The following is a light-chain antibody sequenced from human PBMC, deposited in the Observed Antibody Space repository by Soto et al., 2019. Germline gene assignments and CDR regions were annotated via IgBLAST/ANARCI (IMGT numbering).Light chain of an antibody. CDR2: SND. CDR3: AAWDARLNGVV. V-gene: IGLV1-44*01. CDR1: SSNIGTNT. J-gene: IGLJ3*02. Sequence: QAVVTQPPSTSGTPGQRVTISCSGSSSNIGTNTVNWYQQVPGTAPKLLLYSNDQRPSGVPDRFSGSKSGTSVYLAISGLQSEDEADYFCAAWDARLNGVVFGGGTKLTVL.